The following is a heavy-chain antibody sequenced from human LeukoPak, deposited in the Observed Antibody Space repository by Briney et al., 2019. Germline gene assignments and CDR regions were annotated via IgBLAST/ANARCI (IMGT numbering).Heavy chain of an antibody. J-gene: IGHJ5*02. CDR2: TSGTT. CDR3: ARVNDYGDYDGGGP. V-gene: IGHV4-4*07. Sequence: SETLSLTCSVSGGSISSFYCNWMRQPAGKGLEWIGRTSGTTTYNPSLKSRVTMSVDTSKNQFSLKLSSVTAADTAVYYCARVNDYGDYDGGGPWGQGTLVTVSS. CDR1: GGSISSFY. D-gene: IGHD4-17*01.